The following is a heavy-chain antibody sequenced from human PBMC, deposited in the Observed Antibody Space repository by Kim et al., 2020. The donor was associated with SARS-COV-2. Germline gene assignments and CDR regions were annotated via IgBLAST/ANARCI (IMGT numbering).Heavy chain of an antibody. V-gene: IGHV3-7*01. CDR3: ATSRTFDY. CDR2: TGK. Sequence: TGKHYVDSVKGRFTISRDNAKNSLYLQMNSLRAEDTAVYYCATSRTFDYWGQGTLVTVSS. J-gene: IGHJ4*02.